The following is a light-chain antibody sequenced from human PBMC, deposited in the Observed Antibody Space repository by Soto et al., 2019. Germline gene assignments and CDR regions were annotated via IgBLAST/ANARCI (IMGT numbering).Light chain of an antibody. Sequence: QYVLTQPPSASGTPGQRVTISCSGSSSNIGRNTVNWYQQLPGAAPKLLIYDNNQRPSGVPDRFSGSKSGTSASLAISGLQSEDEADYYCASWDDSLNGVFGGGTKLTVL. J-gene: IGLJ2*01. CDR2: DNN. CDR3: ASWDDSLNGV. CDR1: SSNIGRNT. V-gene: IGLV1-44*01.